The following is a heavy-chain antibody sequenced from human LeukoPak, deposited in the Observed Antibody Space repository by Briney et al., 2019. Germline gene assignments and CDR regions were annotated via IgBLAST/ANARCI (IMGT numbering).Heavy chain of an antibody. CDR3: ARVREGRDGYNFDS. CDR1: GGSISSYY. D-gene: IGHD5-24*01. Sequence: SETLSLTCTVSGGSISSYYWSWIRRPPGKGLEWIGYIYYTGGTNYNPFLKSRVTMSVVTSKNQFSLKLSSVTAADTAVYYCARVREGRDGYNFDSWGQGTLVTVSS. J-gene: IGHJ4*02. V-gene: IGHV4-59*01. CDR2: IYYTGGT.